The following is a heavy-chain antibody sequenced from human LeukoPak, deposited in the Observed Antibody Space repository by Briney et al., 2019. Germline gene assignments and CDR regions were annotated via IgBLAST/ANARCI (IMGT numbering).Heavy chain of an antibody. CDR1: GGSISSYY. CDR2: IYYSGST. J-gene: IGHJ5*02. Sequence: PSETLSLTCTVSGGSISSYYWSWIRQPPGKGLEWIGYIYYSGSTNYNPSLKSRVTISVDTSKNQFSLKLSSVTAADTAVYYCARFGYYGDYPDWFDPWGQGTLVTVSS. D-gene: IGHD4-17*01. V-gene: IGHV4-59*01. CDR3: ARFGYYGDYPDWFDP.